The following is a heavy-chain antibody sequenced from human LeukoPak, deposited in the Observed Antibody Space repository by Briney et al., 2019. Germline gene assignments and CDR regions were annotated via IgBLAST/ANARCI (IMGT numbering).Heavy chain of an antibody. Sequence: GGSLRFSCAASGFTFSSYAMSWVRQAPGKGLEWVSAISGSGGSTYYADSVKGRFTISRDNSKNTLYLQMNSLKAEDTAVYYCAKGALSYSSGWYGDNWFDPWGQGTLVTVSS. CDR3: AKGALSYSSGWYGDNWFDP. CDR1: GFTFSSYA. V-gene: IGHV3-23*01. J-gene: IGHJ5*02. CDR2: ISGSGGST. D-gene: IGHD6-19*01.